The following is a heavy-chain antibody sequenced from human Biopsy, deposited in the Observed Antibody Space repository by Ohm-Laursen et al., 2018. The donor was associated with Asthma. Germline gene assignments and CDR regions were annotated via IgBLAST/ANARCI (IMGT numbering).Heavy chain of an antibody. V-gene: IGHV4-31*03. CDR3: ARGFRDISMAVLVITSDQMHFDY. D-gene: IGHD3-22*01. CDR2: IDYSGTT. Sequence: TLSLTCTVSGASISSGGYYWSWIRHHPGSGLEWIGYIDYSGTTYYNPSLKSRVSLSPDTSKNQFSLKLTSVTAADTAVYYCARGFRDISMAVLVITSDQMHFDYWGQGALVSVSS. J-gene: IGHJ4*02. CDR1: GASISSGGYY.